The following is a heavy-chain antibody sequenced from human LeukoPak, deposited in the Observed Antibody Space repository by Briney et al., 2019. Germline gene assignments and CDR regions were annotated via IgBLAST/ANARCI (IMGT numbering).Heavy chain of an antibody. Sequence: GESLKISCKGSGYSFTSYWIGWVRQMPGKGLEWMGIIYPGDSDTRYSPSFQGQVTISADKSISTAYLQWSSLKASDTAMYYCARPTYYDYVWGPNGDAFDIWGQGTMVTVSS. CDR3: ARPTYYDYVWGPNGDAFDI. D-gene: IGHD3-16*01. CDR1: GYSFTSYW. V-gene: IGHV5-51*01. J-gene: IGHJ3*02. CDR2: IYPGDSDT.